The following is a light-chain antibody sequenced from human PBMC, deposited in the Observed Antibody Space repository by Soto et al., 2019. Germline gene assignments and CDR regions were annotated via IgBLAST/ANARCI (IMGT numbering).Light chain of an antibody. CDR3: QEYNNWPWT. Sequence: EIVMTQSPATLSVSPGERATLSCRASQSVSSNLAWYQQKPGQAPRLLIYGASTRATGIPARFSGSASGTEFTLTLSSLQSEASAFYYCQEYNNWPWTFGEVNKVEI. J-gene: IGKJ1*01. CDR2: GAS. CDR1: QSVSSN. V-gene: IGKV3-15*01.